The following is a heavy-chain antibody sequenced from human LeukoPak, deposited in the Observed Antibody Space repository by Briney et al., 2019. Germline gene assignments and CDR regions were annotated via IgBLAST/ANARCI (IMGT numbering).Heavy chain of an antibody. CDR1: GGSFSGYY. V-gene: IGHV4-34*01. D-gene: IGHD2-2*01. CDR3: ARGRRLGYCSSTSCQGIWFDP. Sequence: PSETLSLTRAVYGGSFSGYYWSWIRQPPGKGLEWIGEINHSGSTNYNPSLKSRVTISVDTSKNQFSLKLSSVTAADTAVYYCARGRRLGYCSSTSCQGIWFDPWGQGTLVTVSS. J-gene: IGHJ5*02. CDR2: INHSGST.